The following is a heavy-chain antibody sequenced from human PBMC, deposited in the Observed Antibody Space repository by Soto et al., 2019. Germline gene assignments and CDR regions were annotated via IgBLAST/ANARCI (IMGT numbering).Heavy chain of an antibody. CDR1: GFSLSDYW. CDR2: ISVDGRDT. CDR3: VRAPGQRRIDF. V-gene: IGHV3-74*03. J-gene: IGHJ4*01. Sequence: GGSLRLSCAASGFSLSDYWMHWVRQVPGKGLLWVSRISVDGRDTTYADSVKGRFTISRDNAKNTLYLQMDSLRAEDTAVYYYVRAPGQRRIDFWGHESLVTVS.